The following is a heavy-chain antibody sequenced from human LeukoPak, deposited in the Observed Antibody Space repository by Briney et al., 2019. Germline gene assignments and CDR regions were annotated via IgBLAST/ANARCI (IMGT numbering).Heavy chain of an antibody. CDR2: ISYDGSNK. CDR1: GFTFSSYA. V-gene: IGHV3-30-3*01. CDR3: ARKVVPPFDY. Sequence: GGSLRLSCAASGFTFSSYAMHWVRQAPGKGLEWVAVISYDGSNKYYADSVKGRFTISRDNSKNTLYLQMNSLRAEDTAVYYCARKVVPPFDYWGQGTLVTVSS. J-gene: IGHJ4*02.